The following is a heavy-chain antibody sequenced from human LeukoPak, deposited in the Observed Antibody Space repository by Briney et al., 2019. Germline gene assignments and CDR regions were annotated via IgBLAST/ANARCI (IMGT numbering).Heavy chain of an antibody. CDR1: GFTFSSYA. CDR2: ISWNSGSI. V-gene: IGHV3-9*01. J-gene: IGHJ4*02. CDR3: AKDNCSGGSCYKGGFDY. D-gene: IGHD2-15*01. Sequence: PGGSLRLSCAASGFTFSSYAMHWVRQAPGEGLEWVSGISWNSGSIGYADAVKGRFTISRDNAKYSLYLQMNSLRAEDTALYYCAKDNCSGGSCYKGGFDYWGQGTLVTVSS.